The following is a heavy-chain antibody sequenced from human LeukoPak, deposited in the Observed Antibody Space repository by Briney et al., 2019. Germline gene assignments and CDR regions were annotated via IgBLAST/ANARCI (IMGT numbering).Heavy chain of an antibody. Sequence: ASVKVSCKASGGTFSSYAISWVRQAPGQGLEWMGRIIPILGIANYAQKFQGRVTITADKSTSTACMELSSLRSEDTAVYYCARGVRLRYYFDYWGQGTLVTVSS. CDR1: GGTFSSYA. CDR3: ARGVRLRYYFDY. D-gene: IGHD5-12*01. V-gene: IGHV1-69*04. CDR2: IIPILGIA. J-gene: IGHJ4*02.